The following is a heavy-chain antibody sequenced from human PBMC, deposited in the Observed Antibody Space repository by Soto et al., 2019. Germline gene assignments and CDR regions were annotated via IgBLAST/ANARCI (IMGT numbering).Heavy chain of an antibody. CDR1: GFSFSNYG. CDR3: TRGATDYGDFSPSDF. J-gene: IGHJ4*02. Sequence: QLGGSLRLSCGASGFSFSNYGMHWVRQAPGKGLEWVAVIWYDGSNKYYADSVKGRFTISRDNSKNTLYLQMNSLGGEDTAVYYCTRGATDYGDFSPSDFWGQGTLVTVSS. D-gene: IGHD4-17*01. CDR2: IWYDGSNK. V-gene: IGHV3-33*01.